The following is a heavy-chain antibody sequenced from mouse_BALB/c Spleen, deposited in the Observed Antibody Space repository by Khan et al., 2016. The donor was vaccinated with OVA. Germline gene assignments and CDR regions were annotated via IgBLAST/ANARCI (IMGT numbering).Heavy chain of an antibody. CDR2: ILPGSGST. Sequence: QVQLKESGAELMKPGASVKISCKATGYTFSNYWIEWVKQRPGHGLEWIGEILPGSGSTNFNERLKGKATFTSDTSSNKTYMQLSSLTSEDSAVYFCAGVKHGSRDSFGYWGQGTILTVSS. D-gene: IGHD1-1*01. V-gene: IGHV1-9*01. CDR3: AGVKHGSRDSFGY. J-gene: IGHJ2*01. CDR1: GYTFSNYW.